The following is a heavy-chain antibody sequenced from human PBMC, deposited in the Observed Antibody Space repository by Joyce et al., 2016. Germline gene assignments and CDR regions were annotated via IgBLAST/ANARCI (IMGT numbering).Heavy chain of an antibody. J-gene: IGHJ4*02. Sequence: QVQLVESGGGVVQPGRSLRLSCVVSGFTFRSHGMHWVRQAPGKGLEWVAVRWFDGSNEYYTDAVKGRFTISRDNSKNTLYLQMNSLRAEDTAVYYCARDSSNKKIDQWGQGTQVTVSS. CDR1: GFTFRSHG. CDR2: RWFDGSNE. D-gene: IGHD1/OR15-1a*01. V-gene: IGHV3-33*01. CDR3: ARDSSNKKIDQ.